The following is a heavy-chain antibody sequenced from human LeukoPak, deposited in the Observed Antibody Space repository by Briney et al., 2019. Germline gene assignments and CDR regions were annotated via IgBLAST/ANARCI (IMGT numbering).Heavy chain of an antibody. CDR1: GFTFRSHG. Sequence: GGSLRLSCVASGFTFRSHGMNWVRRAPGKGLEWVSGISPNGVITYYADSVKGRFTISRDNSKGTVYLQMNSLKNEDTAVYYCVTEVSGSFPTWGQGTLVTVSS. V-gene: IGHV3-23*01. CDR3: VTEVSGSFPT. CDR2: ISPNGVIT. J-gene: IGHJ4*02. D-gene: IGHD1-26*01.